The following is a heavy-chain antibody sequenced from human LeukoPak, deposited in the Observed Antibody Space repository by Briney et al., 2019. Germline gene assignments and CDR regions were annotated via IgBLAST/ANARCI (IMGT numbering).Heavy chain of an antibody. J-gene: IGHJ4*02. CDR3: ARGATYCDSTSCYDY. V-gene: IGHV1-18*04. D-gene: IGHD2-2*01. CDR1: GYTFTTYG. Sequence: ASVNVSCKASGYTFTTYGITWARQAPGQGLEWMGWISAYNGNTNYAQNLQGRVTMTTDTSTSTAFMELRSLRSDDTAVYYCARGATYCDSTSCYDYWGQGTLVTVSS. CDR2: ISAYNGNT.